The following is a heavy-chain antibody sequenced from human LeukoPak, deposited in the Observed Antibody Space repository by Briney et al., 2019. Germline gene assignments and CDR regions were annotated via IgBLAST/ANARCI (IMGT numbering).Heavy chain of an antibody. Sequence: GGSLRLSCAASGFTFSGYSMNWVRQAPGKGLEWVSAISGTGYTTYYVDSVKGRFTISRDNSKNTLYLQMNSLRAEDTAAYYCEKGGSGGSCYSDWGQGPLVTVSS. D-gene: IGHD2-15*01. CDR3: EKGGSGGSCYSD. V-gene: IGHV3-23*01. J-gene: IGHJ4*02. CDR1: GFTFSGYS. CDR2: ISGTGYTT.